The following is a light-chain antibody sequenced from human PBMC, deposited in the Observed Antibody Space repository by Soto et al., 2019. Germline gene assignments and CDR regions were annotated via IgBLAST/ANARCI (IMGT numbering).Light chain of an antibody. Sequence: EIVLTQSPGTLSLSPGERATLSCRASQSVSSTFLAWYQQKPGQPPRLLFDWASTRKSGVPDRFSGSGSGTEFTLTISSLQAEDVAVYYCQEFYSTRRTFGQGTKVEI. CDR2: WAS. CDR3: QEFYSTRRT. CDR1: QSVSSTF. J-gene: IGKJ1*01. V-gene: IGKV4-1*01.